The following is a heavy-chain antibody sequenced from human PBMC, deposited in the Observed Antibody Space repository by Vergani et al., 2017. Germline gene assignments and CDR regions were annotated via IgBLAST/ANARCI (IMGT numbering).Heavy chain of an antibody. V-gene: IGHV3-30*01. D-gene: IGHD3-3*01. CDR3: ARSRSDFFDY. CDR2: ISYDGSNK. J-gene: IGHJ4*02. CDR1: GFTFSSYA. Sequence: QVQLVESGGGVVQPGRSLRLSCAASGFTFSSYAMHWVRQAPGKGLEWVAVISYDGSNKYYADSVKGRFTISRDNSKNTLYLHMNSLRAEDTAVYYCARSRSDFFDYWGQGTLVTVSS.